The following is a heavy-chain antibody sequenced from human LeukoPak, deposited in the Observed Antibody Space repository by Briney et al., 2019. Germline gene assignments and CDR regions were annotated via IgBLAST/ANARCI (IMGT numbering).Heavy chain of an antibody. CDR1: GYTFTGYY. CDR2: INPNSGGT. CDR3: ARVSRRIAVAVHYFDY. Sequence: ASVKVSCKASGYTFTGYYMHWVRQAPGRGLEWMGWINPNSGGTNYAQKFQGRVTMTRDTSISTAYMELSRLRSDDTAVYYCARVSRRIAVAVHYFDYWGQGTLVTVSS. V-gene: IGHV1-2*02. D-gene: IGHD6-19*01. J-gene: IGHJ4*02.